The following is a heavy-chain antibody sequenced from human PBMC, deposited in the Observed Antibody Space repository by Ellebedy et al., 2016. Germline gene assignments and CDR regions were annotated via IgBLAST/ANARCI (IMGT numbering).Heavy chain of an antibody. CDR3: AKRLELRRVPDY. J-gene: IGHJ4*02. V-gene: IGHV3-23*01. D-gene: IGHD1-7*01. CDR1: GFSFSSYA. CDR2: ITGSGDRT. Sequence: GESLKISCAASGFSFSSYAMSWVRQAPGKGPEWVSTITGSGDRTNYADSVKGRFTISRDDSKNTLYLQMNSLRAEDTAVYYCAKRLELRRVPDYWGQGTLVTVSS.